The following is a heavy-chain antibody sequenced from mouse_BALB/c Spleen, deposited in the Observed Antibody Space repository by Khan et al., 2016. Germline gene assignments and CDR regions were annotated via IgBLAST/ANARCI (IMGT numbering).Heavy chain of an antibody. CDR3: VRDDYYPYALDY. Sequence: EVKLLESGGGLVQPKGSLKLSCAASGFTFKTYAMNWVRQAPGKGLEWIARIRSKSNNFATYYADSVKDRFTISRDDSQNMLSLQMNTLQTEDTAMYYCVRDDYYPYALDYWGQGTSVTVSS. CDR2: IRSKSNNFAT. D-gene: IGHD1-1*01. J-gene: IGHJ4*01. CDR1: GFTFKTYA. V-gene: IGHV10-1*02.